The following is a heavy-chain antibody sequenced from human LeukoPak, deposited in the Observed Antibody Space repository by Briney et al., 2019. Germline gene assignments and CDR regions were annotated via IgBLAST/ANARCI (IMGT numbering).Heavy chain of an antibody. D-gene: IGHD2-21*01. Sequence: SVKVSCKASGGTFSSYAISWVRQAPGQGLEWMGGITPIFGTANYAQKSQGRVTITADESTSTAYMELSSLRSEDTAVYYCARTLIVANTYNWFDPWGQGTLVTVSS. V-gene: IGHV1-69*13. J-gene: IGHJ5*02. CDR3: ARTLIVANTYNWFDP. CDR1: GGTFSSYA. CDR2: ITPIFGTA.